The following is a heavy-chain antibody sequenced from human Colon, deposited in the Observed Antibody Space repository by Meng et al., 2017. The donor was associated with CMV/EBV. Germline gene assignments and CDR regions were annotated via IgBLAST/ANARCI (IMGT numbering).Heavy chain of an antibody. Sequence: SVKVSCKASGGSFSTHHFNWVRQAPGQGLEWMGRIIPTLDMATYAQKFQGRVTLAADKSTTTVYMELGSLTSDDTAIYYCARGENLTGDDSWGQGTLVTVSS. CDR3: ARGENLTGDDS. J-gene: IGHJ4*02. CDR2: IIPTLDMA. V-gene: IGHV1-69*04. D-gene: IGHD1-20*01. CDR1: GGSFSTHH.